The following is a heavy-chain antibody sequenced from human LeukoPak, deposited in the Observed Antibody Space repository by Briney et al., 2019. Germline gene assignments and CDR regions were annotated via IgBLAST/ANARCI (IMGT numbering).Heavy chain of an antibody. V-gene: IGHV3-23*01. J-gene: IGHJ6*02. CDR3: AKELNYYDSSGVMDV. D-gene: IGHD3-22*01. Sequence: GGSLRLSCAASGFTFSDYYMSWVRQAPGKGLEWVSTISGTGGSTYHADSVKGRFTISRDNSKNTLYLQMNSLRAEDTAVYYCAKELNYYDSSGVMDVWGQGTTVTVSS. CDR2: ISGTGGST. CDR1: GFTFSDYY.